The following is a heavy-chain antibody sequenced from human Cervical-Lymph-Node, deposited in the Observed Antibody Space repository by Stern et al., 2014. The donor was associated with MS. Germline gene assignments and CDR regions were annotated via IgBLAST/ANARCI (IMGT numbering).Heavy chain of an antibody. D-gene: IGHD2/OR15-2a*01. Sequence: VQLVESGGGVVQPGRSLRLSCTASGFTFDHYGIHWVLQAPGRGLEWVALISFDGSNKYYARSVRGRFTISRDNSKNTLYLQMNNLKPEDTATYYCAKLYAPMDPDFDSWGQGTRVTVSS. V-gene: IGHV3-30*18. CDR2: ISFDGSNK. J-gene: IGHJ4*02. CDR1: GFTFDHYG. CDR3: AKLYAPMDPDFDS.